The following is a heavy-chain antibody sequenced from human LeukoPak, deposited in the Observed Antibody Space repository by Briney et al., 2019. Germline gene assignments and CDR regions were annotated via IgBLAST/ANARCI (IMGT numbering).Heavy chain of an antibody. CDR2: IRSKANSYAT. J-gene: IGHJ4*02. CDR1: GFTFSGSA. V-gene: IGHV3-73*01. Sequence: GGSLRLSCAASGFTFSGSAMHWVRQASGEGLEWVGRIRSKANSYATAYAASVKGRFTISRDDSKNTAYLQMNSLKTEDTAVYYCTRPYEGIAVAGTHYWGQGTLVTVSS. D-gene: IGHD6-19*01. CDR3: TRPYEGIAVAGTHY.